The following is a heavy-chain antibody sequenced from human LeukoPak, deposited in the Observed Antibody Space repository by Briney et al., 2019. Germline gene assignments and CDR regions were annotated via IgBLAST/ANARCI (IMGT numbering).Heavy chain of an antibody. Sequence: ASVKVSCKASGFTFTSSAVQWVRQARGQRLEWIGWIVVGSGNTNYAQKFQERVTITRDMSTSTAYMELSSLRSEDTAVYYCAAPHYDILLNYYYHGMDVWGKGTTVTVSS. J-gene: IGHJ6*04. CDR1: GFTFTSSA. V-gene: IGHV1-58*01. CDR3: AAPHYDILLNYYYHGMDV. CDR2: IVVGSGNT. D-gene: IGHD3-9*01.